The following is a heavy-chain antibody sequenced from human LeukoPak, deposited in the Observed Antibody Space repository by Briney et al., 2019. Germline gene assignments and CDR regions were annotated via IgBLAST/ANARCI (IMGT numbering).Heavy chain of an antibody. Sequence: GTSLRLSCAASGFTFSRHPMHWVRQAPGKGLEWVANIKQDGGEIYYVDSVKGRFTISRDNAKNSVSLQMNSLRAEDTAIYYCATYLRNTAAGYYYFEYWGQGTLVTVSS. CDR3: ATYLRNTAAGYYYFEY. CDR2: IKQDGGEI. J-gene: IGHJ4*02. CDR1: GFTFSRHP. V-gene: IGHV3-7*01. D-gene: IGHD6-13*01.